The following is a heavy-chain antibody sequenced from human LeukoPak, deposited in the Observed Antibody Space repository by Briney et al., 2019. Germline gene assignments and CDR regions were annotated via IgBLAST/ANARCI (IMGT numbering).Heavy chain of an antibody. CDR2: ISVSGGST. Sequence: GGSLRLSCAASGFTFRSYAMSWVRQAPGKGLEWVSTISVSGGSTYYADSVKGRFTISRDNSKNTLYLQMNSLRAEDTAVYYCASHHYYDSSGLDDYFDYWGQGTLVTVPS. CDR3: ASHHYYDSSGLDDYFDY. CDR1: GFTFRSYA. D-gene: IGHD3-22*01. V-gene: IGHV3-23*01. J-gene: IGHJ4*02.